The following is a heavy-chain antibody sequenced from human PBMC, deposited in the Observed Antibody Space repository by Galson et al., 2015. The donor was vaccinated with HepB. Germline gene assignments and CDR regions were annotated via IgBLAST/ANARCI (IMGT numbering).Heavy chain of an antibody. CDR3: ARENRNYYGSGGNYDY. CDR2: ISAYNGNT. D-gene: IGHD3-10*01. V-gene: IGHV1-18*04. J-gene: IGHJ4*02. Sequence: SVKVSCKASGYTFTSYGISWVRQAPGQGLEWMGWISAYNGNTNYAQKLQGRVTMTTDTSTSTAYMELRSLRSDDTAVYYCARENRNYYGSGGNYDYWGQGTLVTVSS. CDR1: GYTFTSYG.